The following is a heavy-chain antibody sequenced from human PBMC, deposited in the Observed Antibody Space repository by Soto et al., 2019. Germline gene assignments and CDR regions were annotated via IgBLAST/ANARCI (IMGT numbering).Heavy chain of an antibody. D-gene: IGHD5-18*01. Sequence: QVQLVQSGAEVKKPESSVKVSCKAPGGTFSTYAICWVRQAPGQGLEWMGGIIPMFGTANYAQRFQDRVTITADESTNTVYMELSSLRSEDTAVYFCASGIQLWLRRINNGYSGWGQGTLVTVSS. CDR2: IIPMFGTA. V-gene: IGHV1-69*12. CDR3: ASGIQLWLRRINNGYSG. J-gene: IGHJ4*02. CDR1: GGTFSTYA.